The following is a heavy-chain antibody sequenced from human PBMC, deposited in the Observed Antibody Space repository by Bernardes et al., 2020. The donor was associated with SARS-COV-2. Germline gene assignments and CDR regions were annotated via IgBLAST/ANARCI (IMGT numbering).Heavy chain of an antibody. Sequence: GGSLRLSCPASGFTFSSSAMHWVRQAPGKGPEWVAVISNDGSIKYYTDSVKGRFTISRDNSKNTLYLLMNSLRTDDTAVYYCTRGLELELITWFDYWGQGTLVTVSS. J-gene: IGHJ4*02. D-gene: IGHD1-7*01. CDR1: GFTFSSSA. CDR2: ISNDGSIK. V-gene: IGHV3-30-3*01. CDR3: TRGLELELITWFDY.